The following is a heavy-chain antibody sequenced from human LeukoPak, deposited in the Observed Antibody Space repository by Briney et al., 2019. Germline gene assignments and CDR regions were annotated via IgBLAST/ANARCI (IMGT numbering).Heavy chain of an antibody. CDR1: GASLSSYY. V-gene: IGHV4-59*01. J-gene: IGHJ4*02. CDR2: ISDTGKT. Sequence: PSETLSLTCSVSGASLSSYYWGWIRQSPGKGLEWLGYISDTGKTDYNPSLKSRGTLSLDTSKNQFSLRLTSVTAADTAVYYFVTGYYEPFDNWGQGTLVTVSS. D-gene: IGHD3-3*01. CDR3: VTGYYEPFDN.